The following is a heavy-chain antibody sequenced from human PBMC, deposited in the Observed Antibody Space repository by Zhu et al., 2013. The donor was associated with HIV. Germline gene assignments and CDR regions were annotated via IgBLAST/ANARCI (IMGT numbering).Heavy chain of an antibody. CDR1: GYTFTDYG. CDR3: ARDKRWLQLNYYYYYGMDV. J-gene: IGHJ6*02. V-gene: IGHV1-18*01. Sequence: QVQLVQSGAEVMQPGASVKVSCKASGYTFTDYGITWVRQAPGQGLEFMGWGSTYNLYRMLAPKFQGRVTMTTDKSTSISTAYMELSRLRSDDTAVYYCARDKRWLQLNYYYYYGMDVWGQGTLVTVSS. D-gene: IGHD5-12*01. CDR2: GSTYNLYR.